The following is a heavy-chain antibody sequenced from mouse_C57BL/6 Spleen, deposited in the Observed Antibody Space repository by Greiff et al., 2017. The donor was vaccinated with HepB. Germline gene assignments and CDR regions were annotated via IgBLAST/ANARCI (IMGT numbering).Heavy chain of an antibody. D-gene: IGHD1-1*01. Sequence: EVKLVESGGDLVKPGGSLKLSCAASGFTFSSYGMSWVRQTPDKRLEWVATISSGGSYTYYPDSVKGRFTISRDNAKNTLYLQMSSLKSEDTAMYYSARDDYYYGSSYPDYWGQGTTLTVSS. CDR3: ARDDYYYGSSYPDY. V-gene: IGHV5-6*01. CDR1: GFTFSSYG. CDR2: ISSGGSYT. J-gene: IGHJ2*01.